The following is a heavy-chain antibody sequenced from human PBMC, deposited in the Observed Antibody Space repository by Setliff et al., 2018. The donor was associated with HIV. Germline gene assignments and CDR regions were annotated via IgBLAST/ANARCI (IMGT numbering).Heavy chain of an antibody. J-gene: IGHJ4*02. CDR1: GFTFSDHY. CDR2: TTNKADSYNT. D-gene: IGHD2-15*01. V-gene: IGHV3-72*01. CDR3: VRGLGSEFDY. Sequence: GGSLRLSCAASGFTFSDHYMDWVRQAPGKGLEWVGRTTNKADSYNTNYAASVKCRFTIARDDSKKSLYLQMNSLKIEDTAVYYCVRGLGSEFDYWGQGTLVTVSS.